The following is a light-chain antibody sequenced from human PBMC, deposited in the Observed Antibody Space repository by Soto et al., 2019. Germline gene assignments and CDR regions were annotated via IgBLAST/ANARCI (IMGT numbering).Light chain of an antibody. Sequence: DIQMTQSPSSLSASAGDRVTITCRASQSISSYLNWYHQKPGKAPKLLLYAASSLQSGVPSRFSGSGSGTEFTLTISSLQPEDFGTYYCQQFKSYPITFGQGTRLEIK. CDR3: QQFKSYPIT. CDR1: QSISSY. V-gene: IGKV1-39*01. J-gene: IGKJ5*01. CDR2: AAS.